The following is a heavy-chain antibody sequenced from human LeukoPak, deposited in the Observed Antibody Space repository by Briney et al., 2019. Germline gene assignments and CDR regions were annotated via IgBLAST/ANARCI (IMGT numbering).Heavy chain of an antibody. Sequence: GGSLRLSCAASGFTVSSNYMSWVRQAPGKGLEWVSVIYSGGSTYYADSVKGRFTISRDNSKNTLYLQMNSLRAEDTAVYYCAKDYDILTGYYFGQVDYWGQGTLVTVSS. CDR1: GFTVSSNY. CDR2: IYSGGST. J-gene: IGHJ4*02. V-gene: IGHV3-53*01. D-gene: IGHD3-9*01. CDR3: AKDYDILTGYYFGQVDY.